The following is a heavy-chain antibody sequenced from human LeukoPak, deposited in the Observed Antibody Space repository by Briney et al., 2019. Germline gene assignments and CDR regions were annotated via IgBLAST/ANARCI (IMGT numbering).Heavy chain of an antibody. CDR1: GYTFTSHA. D-gene: IGHD2-2*01. CDR2: INAGNGNT. V-gene: IGHV1-3*01. Sequence: EASVKVSCKASGYTFTSHAMHWVRQAPGQRLEWMGWINAGNGNTKYSQKFQGRVTITRDTSASTAYMELSSLRSEDTAVYYCASGCSSTSCPVDYWGQGTLVTVSS. CDR3: ASGCSSTSCPVDY. J-gene: IGHJ4*02.